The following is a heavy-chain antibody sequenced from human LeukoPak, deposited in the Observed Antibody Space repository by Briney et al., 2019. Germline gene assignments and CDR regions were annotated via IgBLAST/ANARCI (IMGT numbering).Heavy chain of an antibody. CDR1: GGSISSSNW. J-gene: IGHJ4*02. Sequence: SGTLSLTCAVSGGSISSSNWWSGVRQPPGKGLEWIGEIFHTGNTNYNPSLKSRVTLSVDKSKKQFSLKLSSVTAADTAVYYCATEMYYDGSGPHFDYWGQGTLVTVSS. V-gene: IGHV4-4*02. D-gene: IGHD3-22*01. CDR2: IFHTGNT. CDR3: ATEMYYDGSGPHFDY.